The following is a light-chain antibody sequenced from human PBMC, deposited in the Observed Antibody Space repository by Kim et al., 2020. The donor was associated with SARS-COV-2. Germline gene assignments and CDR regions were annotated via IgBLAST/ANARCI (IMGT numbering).Light chain of an antibody. Sequence: EIVMTQSPATLSVSPGERVTLSCRASQSVGSSYLAWYQQKPGQAPRLLIYGASSRATGIPDRFSGSGSGTDFTLTISRVEPEDFAVYYCQQYGSSPWTFGQGTKVDIK. CDR2: GAS. CDR1: QSVGSSY. J-gene: IGKJ1*01. CDR3: QQYGSSPWT. V-gene: IGKV3-20*01.